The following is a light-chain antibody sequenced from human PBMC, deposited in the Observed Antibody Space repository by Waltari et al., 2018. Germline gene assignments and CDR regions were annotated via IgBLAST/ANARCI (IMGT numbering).Light chain of an antibody. V-gene: IGLV2-23*02. Sequence: QSALTQPDSASESPRRAITIPCTGTSSCTGNYHYGSCYQHHPVKIPKVMISEVTKRPSGVSNRFSVSKSGNTAALTISGLQAYDEAEYYVCSDAGSGTYVFGTGTKLTVV. J-gene: IGLJ1*01. CDR1: SSCTGNYHY. CDR3: CSDAGSGTYV. CDR2: EVT.